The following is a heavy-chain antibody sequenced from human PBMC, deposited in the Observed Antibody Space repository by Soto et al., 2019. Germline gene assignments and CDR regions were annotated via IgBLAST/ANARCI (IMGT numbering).Heavy chain of an antibody. CDR2: ISGSGGST. CDR3: AKPFGDYADYYYGMDV. Sequence: WGLLRLSCAASGFTFSSHAMILVLQAQGKGQEWVSAISGSGGSTYYADSVKGRFTISRDNSKNTLYLQMNSLRAEDTAVYYCAKPFGDYADYYYGMDVWGQETTVTVSS. J-gene: IGHJ6*02. D-gene: IGHD4-17*01. V-gene: IGHV3-23*01. CDR1: GFTFSSHA.